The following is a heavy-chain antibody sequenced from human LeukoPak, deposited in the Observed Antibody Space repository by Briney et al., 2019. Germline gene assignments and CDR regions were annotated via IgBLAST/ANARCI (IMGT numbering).Heavy chain of an antibody. D-gene: IGHD5-18*01. Sequence: SETLSLTCTVSGGSISSGGYYWSWIRQHPGTALEWIGYIYYSGSTYYNPSLKSRVTISVDTSKNQFSLKLSSVTAADTAVYYCARVANVDTPAYYYYYGMDVWGQGTTVTVSS. CDR3: ARVANVDTPAYYYYYGMDV. V-gene: IGHV4-30-4*08. J-gene: IGHJ6*02. CDR2: IYYSGST. CDR1: GGSISSGGYY.